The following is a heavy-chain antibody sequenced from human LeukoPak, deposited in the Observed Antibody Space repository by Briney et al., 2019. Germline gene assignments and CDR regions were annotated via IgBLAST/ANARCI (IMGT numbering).Heavy chain of an antibody. Sequence: GGSLRLSCAASGVTFSSYSMNWVRQAPGKGLEWVSSISSSSSYIYYADSVKGRFTISRDNAKNSLYLQMNSLRAEDTAVYYCARIGSLGELSLGTWGQGTLVTVSS. V-gene: IGHV3-21*01. D-gene: IGHD3-16*02. CDR3: ARIGSLGELSLGT. CDR1: GVTFSSYS. CDR2: ISSSSSYI. J-gene: IGHJ4*02.